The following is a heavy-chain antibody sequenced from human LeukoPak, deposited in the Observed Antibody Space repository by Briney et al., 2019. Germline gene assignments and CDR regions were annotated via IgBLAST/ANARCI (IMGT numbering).Heavy chain of an antibody. V-gene: IGHV4-31*03. J-gene: IGHJ4*02. D-gene: IGHD4-23*01. Sequence: PSETLSLTCTVSGGSINSGGYYWSWIRQHPGKGLEWIGYIYYSGSTYYNPSLKSRVTISVDTSKNQFSLKLSSVTAADTAVYYCARGVTVAFDYWGQGTLVTVSS. CDR2: IYYSGST. CDR3: ARGVTVAFDY. CDR1: GGSINSGGYY.